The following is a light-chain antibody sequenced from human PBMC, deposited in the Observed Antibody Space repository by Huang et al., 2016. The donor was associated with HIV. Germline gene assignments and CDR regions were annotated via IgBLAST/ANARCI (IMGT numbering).Light chain of an antibody. Sequence: EIVLTQSPATLSLSPGERATLSCGASQSVSSYLAWYQQKPGLAPRLLIYDASNRGTGIPDRFSGRGSGTDFTLTISRLEPEDFAEYYCQQYGTLPRTFGQGTRLEIK. CDR2: DAS. CDR3: QQYGTLPRT. CDR1: QSVSSY. V-gene: IGKV3D-20*01. J-gene: IGKJ5*01.